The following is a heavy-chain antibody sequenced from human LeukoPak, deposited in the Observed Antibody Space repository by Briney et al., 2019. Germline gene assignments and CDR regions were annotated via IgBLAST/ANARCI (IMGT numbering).Heavy chain of an antibody. V-gene: IGHV4-59*01. CDR2: IYYSGST. CDR3: ARVIWFGELGNPYFDY. CDR1: GGSISRYY. J-gene: IGHJ4*02. Sequence: SETLSLTCTISGGSISRYYWTWIRQPPGKGLEWIGYIYYSGSTNYNPSLKSRVTISVDTSKNQFSLKLSSVTAADTAVYYCARVIWFGELGNPYFDYWGQGTLVTVSS. D-gene: IGHD3-10*01.